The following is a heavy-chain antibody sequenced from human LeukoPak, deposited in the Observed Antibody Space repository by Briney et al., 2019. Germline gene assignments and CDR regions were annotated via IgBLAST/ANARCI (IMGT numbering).Heavy chain of an antibody. CDR1: GFRFNSHH. D-gene: IGHD1-26*01. CDR3: ARQSLGASGLDH. V-gene: IGHV3-30*03. CDR2: APHDRSSP. Sequence: GGSLRLSCAVSGFRFNSHHMHWVRQAPNKGLEWVAVAPHDRSSPSHAASVNGRFTISRDNSKDTLFLHMDSLRVDDTAIYYCARQSLGASGLDHWGQGVLITVSS. J-gene: IGHJ4*02.